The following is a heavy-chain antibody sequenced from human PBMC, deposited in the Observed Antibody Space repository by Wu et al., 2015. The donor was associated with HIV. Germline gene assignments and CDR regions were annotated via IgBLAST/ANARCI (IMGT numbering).Heavy chain of an antibody. CDR1: GYLFIGYY. D-gene: IGHD3-10*01. J-gene: IGHJ4*02. CDR2: FNPNSGDT. V-gene: IGHV1-2*02. CDR3: ARGPSGYYGSGSRFDY. Sequence: QVQLVQSGAEVKKPGSSVKVSCKASGYLFIGYYIHWVRQAPGQGLEWMGSFNPNSGDTNYAQNFHGRVTMTRDTSTATAYVEMNNLKFDDTAVYYCARGPSGYYGSGSRFDYWGQGTLVTVSS.